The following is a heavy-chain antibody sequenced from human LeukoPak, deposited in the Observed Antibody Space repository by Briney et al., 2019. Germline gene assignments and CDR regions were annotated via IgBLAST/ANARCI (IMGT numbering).Heavy chain of an antibody. CDR1: GFIFSGYS. D-gene: IGHD2-2*01. Sequence: GGSLRLSCAASGFIFSGYSMNWVRQAPGKGLEWVSAISNNGGYTYYADSVQGRFTIPRDNSKSTLCLQMNSLRAEDTAVYYCAKSLHIGYCSSTSCRTPFDYWGQGTLVTVSS. CDR3: AKSLHIGYCSSTSCRTPFDY. CDR2: ISNNGGYT. J-gene: IGHJ4*02. V-gene: IGHV3-23*01.